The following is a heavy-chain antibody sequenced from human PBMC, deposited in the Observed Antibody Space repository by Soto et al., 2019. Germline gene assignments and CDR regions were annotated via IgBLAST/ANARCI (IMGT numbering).Heavy chain of an antibody. CDR1: GFTFSSYG. D-gene: IGHD2-8*01. J-gene: IGHJ4*02. CDR2: IWYDGSNK. CDR3: ARVPLGYCTNGVCYYLDY. V-gene: IGHV3-33*01. Sequence: QVQLVESGGGVVQPGRSLRLSCAASGFTFSSYGMHWVRQAPGKGLEWVAVIWYDGSNKYYADSVKGRFTISRDNSKNTLYLQMNSRRAEDTAVYYCARVPLGYCTNGVCYYLDYWGQGTLVTVSS.